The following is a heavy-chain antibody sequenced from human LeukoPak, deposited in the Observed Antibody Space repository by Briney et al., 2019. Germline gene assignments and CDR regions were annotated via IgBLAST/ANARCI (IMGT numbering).Heavy chain of an antibody. Sequence: GGSLRLSCAASGFTFTAYAMHWVRQAPGKGLEWVALLAYDGTNEAYTNSVKGRFTISRDNSKNTLYLQMNSLRVEDTAVYYCAREYEGYCSGGSCFRGTYNWFDPWGQGTLVTVSS. D-gene: IGHD2-15*01. CDR3: AREYEGYCSGGSCFRGTYNWFDP. CDR1: GFTFTAYA. V-gene: IGHV3-30*04. CDR2: LAYDGTNE. J-gene: IGHJ5*02.